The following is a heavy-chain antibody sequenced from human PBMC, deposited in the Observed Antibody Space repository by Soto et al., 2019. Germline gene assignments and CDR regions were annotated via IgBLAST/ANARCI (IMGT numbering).Heavy chain of an antibody. J-gene: IGHJ5*02. V-gene: IGHV4-4*07. Sequence: PSETLSLTCTVSGASISGFYWSWIRKSAGKGLEWIGRIYATGTTDYNPSLKSRVMMSVDTSKKRFSLKLRSVTAADTAVYYCVRDGTKTLRDWFDPWGRGISVTVSS. CDR2: IYATGTT. CDR1: GASISGFY. CDR3: VRDGTKTLRDWFDP. D-gene: IGHD1-1*01.